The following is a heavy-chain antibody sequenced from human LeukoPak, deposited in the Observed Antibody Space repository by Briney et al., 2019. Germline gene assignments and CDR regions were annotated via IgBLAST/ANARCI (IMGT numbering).Heavy chain of an antibody. V-gene: IGHV1-46*01. Sequence: GASVKVSCKASGYTFTSYYMHWVRQAPGQGLEWMGIINPSGGSTSYAQKFQGRVTMTRDTSTSTVYMELSSLRSEDTAVYYCARVPRRDYYDSSGYLFDYWGQGTLVTVSS. J-gene: IGHJ4*02. CDR2: INPSGGST. CDR3: ARVPRRDYYDSSGYLFDY. D-gene: IGHD3-22*01. CDR1: GYTFTSYY.